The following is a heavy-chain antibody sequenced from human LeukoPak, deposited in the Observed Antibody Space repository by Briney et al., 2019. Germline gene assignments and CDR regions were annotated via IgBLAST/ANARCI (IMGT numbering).Heavy chain of an antibody. CDR2: FDPEDGET. CDR1: GYTLTELS. D-gene: IGHD3-22*01. V-gene: IGHV1-24*01. CDR3: ATRLDDSSGRDPKLDAFDI. J-gene: IGHJ3*02. Sequence: ASVKVSCKVSGYTLTELSMHWVRQAPGKGLEWMGGFDPEDGETIYAQKFQGRVTMTEDTSTETAYMELSSLRSEDTAVYYCATRLDDSSGRDPKLDAFDIWGQGTMVTVSS.